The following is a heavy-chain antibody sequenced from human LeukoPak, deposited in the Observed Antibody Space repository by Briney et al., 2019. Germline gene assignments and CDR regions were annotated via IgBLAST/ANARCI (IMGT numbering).Heavy chain of an antibody. V-gene: IGHV1-2*02. D-gene: IGHD1-26*01. CDR2: INPNSGGT. CDR1: GYTFTGYY. Sequence: ASVKVSCKASGYTFTGYYMHWVRQAPGQGLEWRGWINPNSGGTNYAQKFQGRVTMTRDTSISTAYMELSRLRSDDTAVYYCARDGPIVGATNFDYWGQGTLVTVSS. CDR3: ARDGPIVGATNFDY. J-gene: IGHJ4*02.